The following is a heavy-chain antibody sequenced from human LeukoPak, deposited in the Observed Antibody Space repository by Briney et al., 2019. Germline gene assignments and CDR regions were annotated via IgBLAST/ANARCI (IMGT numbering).Heavy chain of an antibody. J-gene: IGHJ4*02. V-gene: IGHV3-9*01. CDR3: ANLRMGGFDY. Sequence: GGSLRLSCAASGFTFDDYAMHWVRQAPGKGLEWVSGISWNSGSIGYADSVKGRFTISRDNAKNSLYLQMNSLRAEDTALYYCANLRMGGFDYWGQGTLVTVSS. D-gene: IGHD2-8*01. CDR1: GFTFDDYA. CDR2: ISWNSGSI.